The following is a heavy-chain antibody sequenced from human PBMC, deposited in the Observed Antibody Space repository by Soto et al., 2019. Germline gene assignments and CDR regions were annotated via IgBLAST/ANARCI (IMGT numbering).Heavy chain of an antibody. V-gene: IGHV3-23*01. CDR1: GFTFSSYA. D-gene: IGHD1-26*01. Sequence: GGSLRLSCAASGFTFSSYAMSWVRQAPGKGLEWVSAISGSGGSTYYADSVKGRFTISRGNSKNTLYLQMNSLRAEDTAVYYCAKQGGWELLNWFDPWGQGTLVTVSS. J-gene: IGHJ5*02. CDR2: ISGSGGST. CDR3: AKQGGWELLNWFDP.